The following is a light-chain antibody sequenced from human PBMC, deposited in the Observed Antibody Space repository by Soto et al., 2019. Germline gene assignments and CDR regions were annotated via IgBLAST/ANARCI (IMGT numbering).Light chain of an antibody. J-gene: IGKJ1*01. CDR3: QQYDSYST. CDR2: KAS. V-gene: IGKV1-5*03. CDR1: QSISFW. Sequence: DIQMTQSPSILSASVGDRVTITCRASQSISFWLAWYQQKPGKAPRLLVYKASSLQSGVPSRFSGSGSGTEFTLTISSLQPGDFATYHCQQYDSYSTFGQGTKVEVK.